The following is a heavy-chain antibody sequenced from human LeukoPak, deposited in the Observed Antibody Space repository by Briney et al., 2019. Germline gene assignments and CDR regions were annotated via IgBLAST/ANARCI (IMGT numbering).Heavy chain of an antibody. J-gene: IGHJ4*02. D-gene: IGHD6-19*01. CDR2: IYSGGST. CDR1: GFTVSSNY. V-gene: IGHV3-53*01. CDR3: ARVAIAVATGTGDY. Sequence: GGSLRLSCAASGFTVSSNYMSWVRQAPGKGLEWVSVIYSGGSTYYADSVKGRFTISRDNSKNTLYLQMNSLRAEDTAVYYCARVAIAVATGTGDYWGQRTLVTVSS.